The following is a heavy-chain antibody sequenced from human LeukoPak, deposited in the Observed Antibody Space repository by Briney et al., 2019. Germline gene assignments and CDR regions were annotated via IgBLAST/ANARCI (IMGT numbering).Heavy chain of an antibody. V-gene: IGHV1-69*13. D-gene: IGHD2-15*01. Sequence: ASVKVSCKASGGTFSSYAISWVRQAPGQGLGWMGGIIPIFGTANYAQKFQGRVTITADESTSTAYMELSSLRSEDTAVYYCARDGCSGGSCLYFDYWGQGTLVTVSS. CDR3: ARDGCSGGSCLYFDY. CDR2: IIPIFGTA. CDR1: GGTFSSYA. J-gene: IGHJ4*02.